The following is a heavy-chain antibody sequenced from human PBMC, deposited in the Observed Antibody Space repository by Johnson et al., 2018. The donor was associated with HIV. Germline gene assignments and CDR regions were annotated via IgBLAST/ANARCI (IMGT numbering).Heavy chain of an antibody. CDR2: IGTAGDT. D-gene: IGHD1-1*01. Sequence: VKLVESGGGLVQPGGSLRLSCAASGFTFSSYDMHWVRQATGKGLEWVSAIGTAGDTYYPGSVKGRFTISRENAKNSLYLQMNSLRAGDTAVYYCARGDWNRDAFDIWGQGTMVTVSA. CDR3: ARGDWNRDAFDI. V-gene: IGHV3-13*01. CDR1: GFTFSSYD. J-gene: IGHJ3*02.